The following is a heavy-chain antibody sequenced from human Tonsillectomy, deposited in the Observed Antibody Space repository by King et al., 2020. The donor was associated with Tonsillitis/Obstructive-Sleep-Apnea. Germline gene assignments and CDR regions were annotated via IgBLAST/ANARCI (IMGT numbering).Heavy chain of an antibody. V-gene: IGHV1-3*01. J-gene: IGHJ4*02. CDR1: GYTFTSYA. CDR3: ARASLGTVVPYFDY. Sequence: VQLVESGAEVKKPGASVKVSCKASGYTFTSYAMHWVRQAPGQRLEWMGWINAGNGNTKYSQKFQGRVTITRDTSASTAYMELSSLRSEDTAVYYSARASLGTVVPYFDYWGQGTLVTVSS. CDR2: INAGNGNT. D-gene: IGHD4-23*01.